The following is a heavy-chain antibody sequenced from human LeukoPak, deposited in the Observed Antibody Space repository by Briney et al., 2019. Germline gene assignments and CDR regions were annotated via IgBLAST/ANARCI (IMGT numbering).Heavy chain of an antibody. CDR3: AGGKMVTTIRYFDY. V-gene: IGHV4-34*01. CDR1: GGSFCGYY. CDR2: MNYSRST. J-gene: IGHJ4*02. D-gene: IGHD4-11*01. Sequence: SEPLSLTCAVYGGSFCGYYWSCIRQPPGEGLEWVSEMNYSRSTNYNPSLKRRINISVETFKNQFSLKLSSVTAADTAVYYCAGGKMVTTIRYFDYWGQGTLVTVSS.